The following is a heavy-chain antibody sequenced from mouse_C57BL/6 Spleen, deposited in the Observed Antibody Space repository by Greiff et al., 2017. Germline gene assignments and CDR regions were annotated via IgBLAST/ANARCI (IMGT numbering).Heavy chain of an antibody. V-gene: IGHV1-62-2*01. CDR1: GYTFTEYT. Sequence: QVQLQQSGAELVKPGASVKLSCKASGYTFTEYTIHWVKQRSGQGLEWIGWSYPGSGSIKYNEKFKDKATLTADKSSSTVYMELSRLTSEDSAVYFCARHSKRDYDGYYGAMDYWGQGTSVTVSS. CDR2: SYPGSGSI. J-gene: IGHJ4*01. D-gene: IGHD2-3*01. CDR3: ARHSKRDYDGYYGAMDY.